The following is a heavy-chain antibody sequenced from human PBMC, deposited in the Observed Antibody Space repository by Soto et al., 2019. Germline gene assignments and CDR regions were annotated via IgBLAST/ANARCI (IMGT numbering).Heavy chain of an antibody. CDR3: ARGADGDY. CDR2: ISTYNGKT. J-gene: IGHJ4*02. D-gene: IGHD6-25*01. V-gene: IGHV1-18*01. CDR1: GYIFTNYD. Sequence: QVQMVQSGAEVKKPGASVKVSCRTSGYIFTNYDIPWVRQAPGQGLEWVGWISTYNGKTNFAQRLQDRVTLTTDTSTSTAYMELSSLRSDDTAVYYCARGADGDYWGQGPLVTVSS.